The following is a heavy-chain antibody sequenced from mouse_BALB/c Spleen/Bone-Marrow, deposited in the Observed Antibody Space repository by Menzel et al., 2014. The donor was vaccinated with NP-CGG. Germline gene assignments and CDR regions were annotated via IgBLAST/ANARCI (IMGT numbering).Heavy chain of an antibody. V-gene: IGHV5-12*02. CDR1: GFTFSDYY. CDR2: ISNGGGST. Sequence: DVKLVESGGGLVQPGGSLKLSCATSGFTFSDYYMHWVRQTPEKRLEWVAYISNGGGSTYYPDTVKGRFTISRDNAKNTLYLQMSRLKSEDTAMYYCARHLYGNYGAMDYWGQGTSVTVSS. CDR3: ARHLYGNYGAMDY. J-gene: IGHJ4*01. D-gene: IGHD2-1*01.